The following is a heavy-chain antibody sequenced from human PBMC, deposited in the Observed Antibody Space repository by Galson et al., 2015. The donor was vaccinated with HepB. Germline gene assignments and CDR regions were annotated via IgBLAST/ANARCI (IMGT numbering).Heavy chain of an antibody. CDR3: ARARWDQNWFDP. CDR2: INHSGST. Sequence: TLSLTCAVYGGSFSDYYWSWIRQPPGKGLEWIGEINHSGSTNYNPSLKSRVTVSVDTSKNQFSLKLSSVTAADTAVYYCARARWDQNWFDPWGHGTLVTVSS. CDR1: GGSFSDYY. D-gene: IGHD1-26*01. V-gene: IGHV4-34*01. J-gene: IGHJ5*02.